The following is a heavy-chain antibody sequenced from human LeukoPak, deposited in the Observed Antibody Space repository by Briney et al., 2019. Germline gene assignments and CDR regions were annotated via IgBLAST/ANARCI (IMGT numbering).Heavy chain of an antibody. CDR1: GGSFSGYY. CDR3: ARRPGSGWYGRYFDL. J-gene: IGHJ2*01. V-gene: IGHV4-34*01. D-gene: IGHD6-19*01. Sequence: SGTLSLTCAVYGGSFSGYYWSWIRQPPGKGLEWIGEINHSGSTNYNPSLKSRVTISVDTSKNQFSLKLSSVTAADTAVCYCARRPGSGWYGRYFDLWGRGTLVTVSS. CDR2: INHSGST.